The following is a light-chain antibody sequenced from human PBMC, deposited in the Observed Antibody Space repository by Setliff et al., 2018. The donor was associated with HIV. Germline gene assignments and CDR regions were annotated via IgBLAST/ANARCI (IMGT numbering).Light chain of an antibody. J-gene: IGLJ3*02. V-gene: IGLV7-46*01. CDR2: DTS. CDR1: TGAVTSGHY. Sequence: QAVVTQEPSPTVSPGGTVTLTCGSSTGAVTSGHYPYWFQQKPGQAPRTLIHDTSNKESWTPARFSGSLLGGKAALTLSGAQPEDEAAYYCFLTYSGARRVFGGGTKVTVL. CDR3: FLTYSGARRV.